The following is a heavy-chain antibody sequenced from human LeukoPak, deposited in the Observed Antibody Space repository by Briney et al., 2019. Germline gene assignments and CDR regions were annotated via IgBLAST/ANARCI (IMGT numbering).Heavy chain of an antibody. J-gene: IGHJ5*02. CDR3: AGTAVTSNWFDP. CDR2: INHGGST. V-gene: IGHV4-34*01. D-gene: IGHD4-17*01. CDR1: GGSFSGYY. Sequence: SETLSLTCAVYGGSFSGYYWSWIRQPPGKGLEWIGEINHGGSTNYNPSLKSRVTISVDTSKNQFSLKLSSVTAADTAVYYCAGTAVTSNWFDPWGQGTLVTVSS.